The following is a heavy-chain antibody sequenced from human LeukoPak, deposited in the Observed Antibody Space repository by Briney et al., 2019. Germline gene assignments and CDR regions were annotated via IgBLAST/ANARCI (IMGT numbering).Heavy chain of an antibody. CDR2: ISSSGSTI. CDR3: ARDWLAGNPYHAFDL. V-gene: IGHV3-48*03. CDR1: GFTFSSYE. D-gene: IGHD3-22*01. J-gene: IGHJ3*01. Sequence: GGSLRLSCAASGFTFSSYEMKWVRQAPGKGLEWVSYISSSGSTIYYADSVKGRFTISRDNAKNSLYLQMNSLRAEDTAVYYCARDWLAGNPYHAFDLWGKGTMVTVSS.